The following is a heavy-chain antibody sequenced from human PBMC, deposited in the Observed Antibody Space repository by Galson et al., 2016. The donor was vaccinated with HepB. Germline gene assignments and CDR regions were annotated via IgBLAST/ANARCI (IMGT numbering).Heavy chain of an antibody. Sequence: SVKVSCKVSGYTLTELSMHWVRQAPGKGLEWMGGFDPEDGETIYAQKFQGRVTMTEDTSTDTAYMKLSSLRSEDTAVYYCARDKGVAVALRWFEYWGQGTLVTVSS. CDR3: ARDKGVAVALRWFEY. V-gene: IGHV1-24*01. D-gene: IGHD6-19*01. J-gene: IGHJ5*01. CDR1: GYTLTELS. CDR2: FDPEDGET.